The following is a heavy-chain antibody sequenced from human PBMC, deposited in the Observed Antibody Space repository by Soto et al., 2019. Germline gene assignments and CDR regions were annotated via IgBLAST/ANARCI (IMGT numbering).Heavy chain of an antibody. D-gene: IGHD1-1*01. V-gene: IGHV1-8*01. J-gene: IGHJ4*02. CDR2: VSPENSNA. CDR1: GYTFTDYD. Sequence: QVQVVQSRAEVKKPGASVKVSCKTSGYTFTDYDINWVRQAPGQGLEYMGWVSPENSNAGYAQQFRGRVSMTTNTIISTAYLELTDLRSEYTAVYYCEVTTGYWGQGTMVTVSS. CDR3: EVTTGY.